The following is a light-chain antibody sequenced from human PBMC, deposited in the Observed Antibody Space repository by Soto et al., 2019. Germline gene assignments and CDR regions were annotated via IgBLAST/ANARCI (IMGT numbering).Light chain of an antibody. CDR3: HHYSRSPIFT. CDR1: QSVANNY. J-gene: IGKJ3*01. Sequence: EVVLTQSPGTLSLSPGERATLSCRASQSVANNYLAWYQQRPGQAPRLLIYAASSRAAGIPDRFSGSGSGTDFTLTISRLEPEDFGVFFCHHYSRSPIFTFGPGTTVD. V-gene: IGKV3-20*01. CDR2: AAS.